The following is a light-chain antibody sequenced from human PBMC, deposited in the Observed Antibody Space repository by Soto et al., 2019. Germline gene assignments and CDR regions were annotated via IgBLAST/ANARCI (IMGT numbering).Light chain of an antibody. CDR1: NSNIAGDT. J-gene: IGLJ3*02. CDR2: SSG. V-gene: IGLV1-44*01. CDR3: AAWDDSLSGQWV. Sequence: QSVLTQPPSASGTPGQRVTISCSGSNSNIAGDTINWYQQLPGMAPKLLIYSSGHRPSGVPDRFSGSQSGTSASLTISGLQSEDEADYYCAAWDDSLSGQWVFGGGTKVTVL.